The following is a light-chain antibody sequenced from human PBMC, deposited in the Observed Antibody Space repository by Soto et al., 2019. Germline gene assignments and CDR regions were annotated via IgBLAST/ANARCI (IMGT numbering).Light chain of an antibody. J-gene: IGKJ4*01. Sequence: DIQLTQSPSFLSASVGDRVTITCRASQDISNNLAWHQQRPGKAPNFLIYTTSTLQSGVPSRFSGSGSGTEFTLTISSLQPEDFATYFCQQVKSYPLTFGGGTKVEIK. CDR2: TTS. CDR3: QQVKSYPLT. CDR1: QDISNN. V-gene: IGKV1-9*01.